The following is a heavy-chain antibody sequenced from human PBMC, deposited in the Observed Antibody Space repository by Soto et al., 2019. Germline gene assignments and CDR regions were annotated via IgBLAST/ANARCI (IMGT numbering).Heavy chain of an antibody. CDR2: IYYSGST. CDR3: ARFGEIAARRENWFDP. Sequence: KPSETLSLTCTVSGGSISSYYWSWIRQPPGKGLEWIGYIYYSGSTNYNPSLKSRVTISVDSSKNQFSLKLSSVTAADTAVYYCARFGEIAARRENWFDPWGQGTLVTVSS. J-gene: IGHJ5*02. V-gene: IGHV4-59*01. CDR1: GGSISSYY. D-gene: IGHD6-6*01.